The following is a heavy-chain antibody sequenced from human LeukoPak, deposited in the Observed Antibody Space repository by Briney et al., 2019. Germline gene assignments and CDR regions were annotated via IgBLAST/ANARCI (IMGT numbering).Heavy chain of an antibody. V-gene: IGHV3-43*02. CDR3: AKSGGYSYGYDFDY. Sequence: GGSLRLSCAASGFTFDDYAMHWVRQAPGKGLEWVSLISGNGGSTYYADSVKGRFTISRDNSKNSLYLRMNSLRTEDTALYYCAKSGGYSYGYDFDYWGQGTLVTVSS. CDR2: ISGNGGST. CDR1: GFTFDDYA. D-gene: IGHD5-18*01. J-gene: IGHJ4*02.